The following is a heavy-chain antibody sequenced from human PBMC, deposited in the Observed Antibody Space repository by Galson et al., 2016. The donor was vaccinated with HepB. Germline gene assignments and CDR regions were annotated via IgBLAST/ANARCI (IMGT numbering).Heavy chain of an antibody. CDR1: EFTVSNNY. Sequence: LRLSCAASEFTVSNNYMSWVRQAPGKGLEXVXVIYSGGTTYYADSVKGRFTISRDNSQNSLFLQMNTLRAEDTAVYFCVRGVYGDHGWFDYWGQGTLVTVSS. J-gene: IGHJ4*02. D-gene: IGHD4-17*01. CDR3: VRGVYGDHGWFDY. V-gene: IGHV3-66*02. CDR2: IYSGGTT.